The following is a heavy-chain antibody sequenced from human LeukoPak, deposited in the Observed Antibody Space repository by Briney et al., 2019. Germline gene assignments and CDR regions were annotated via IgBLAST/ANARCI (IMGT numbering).Heavy chain of an antibody. CDR1: GFTFSSYA. V-gene: IGHV3-48*04. D-gene: IGHD2-15*01. J-gene: IGHJ6*03. CDR3: ARSGSCGSYPLYYYYYMDV. CDR2: ISSSGITI. Sequence: GGSLRLSCAASGFTFSSYAMSWVRQAPPKGLEWASYISSSGITIYYAGSVKGRFPISRDNAKNSLYLQMNSLRAEDTAVYYCARSGSCGSYPLYYYYYMDVWGKGTTVTVSS.